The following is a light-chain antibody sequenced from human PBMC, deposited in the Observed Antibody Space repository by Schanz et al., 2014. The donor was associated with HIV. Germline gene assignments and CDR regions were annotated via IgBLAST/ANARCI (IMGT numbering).Light chain of an antibody. Sequence: QTVVTQPPSASGTPGQRVTISCSGSSSNIGTNYVYWYQHLPGTAPKLLIYSNDQRPSGVPDRFSGSKSGTSASLAISGLRSEDEADYYCATWDDSLSGRYVVFGGGTKLTVL. J-gene: IGLJ2*01. CDR2: SND. CDR1: SSNIGTNY. V-gene: IGLV1-47*02. CDR3: ATWDDSLSGRYVV.